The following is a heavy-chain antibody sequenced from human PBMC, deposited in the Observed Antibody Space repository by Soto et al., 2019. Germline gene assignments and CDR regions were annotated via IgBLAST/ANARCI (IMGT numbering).Heavy chain of an antibody. D-gene: IGHD2-15*01. CDR3: ARSLGYCNGGSCYDY. CDR1: GFTFSSYE. CDR2: IDRSGSTI. J-gene: IGHJ4*02. Sequence: EVQLVESGGGLVQPGGSLRLSCAASGFTFSSYEMNWVRQAPGKGLQWVSNIDRSGSTIYYADSLRGRFTVSRDNAKNTLYLQMNSLRAEDTAVYYCARSLGYCNGGSCYDYWGQGTLVIVSS. V-gene: IGHV3-48*03.